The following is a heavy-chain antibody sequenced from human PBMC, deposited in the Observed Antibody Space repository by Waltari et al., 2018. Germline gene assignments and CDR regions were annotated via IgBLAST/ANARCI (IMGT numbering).Heavy chain of an antibody. CDR2: INHSGST. Sequence: QVQLQQWGAGLLKPSETLSLTCAVYGGSFSGYYWSWIRQPPGKGLEWIGEINHSGSTNYNPSLKSRVTISVDTSKNQFSLKLSSVTAADTAVYYCARDPNWNYYYYMDVWGKGTTVTISS. CDR3: ARDPNWNYYYYMDV. D-gene: IGHD1-1*01. J-gene: IGHJ6*03. V-gene: IGHV4-34*01. CDR1: GGSFSGYY.